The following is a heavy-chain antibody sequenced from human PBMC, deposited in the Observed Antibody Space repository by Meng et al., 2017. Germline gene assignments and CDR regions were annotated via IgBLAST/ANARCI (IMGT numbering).Heavy chain of an antibody. Sequence: QVQLPESGPGLVRPSETLSLPCTVSGDSVTVGSHYWSWIRQPPGKGLEWIGYIDYGGSTSYNPSLRSRVTISVDTSNNQFSLKLSSVTAADTAVFYCARTRGDYYFDYWGQGTLVTVSS. CDR1: GDSVTVGSHY. CDR3: ARTRGDYYFDY. CDR2: IDYGGST. V-gene: IGHV4-61*01. J-gene: IGHJ4*02. D-gene: IGHD3-16*01.